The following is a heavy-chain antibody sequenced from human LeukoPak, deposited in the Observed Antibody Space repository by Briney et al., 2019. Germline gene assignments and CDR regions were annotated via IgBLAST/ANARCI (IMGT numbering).Heavy chain of an antibody. CDR2: IYPSGDST. J-gene: IGHJ4*02. CDR1: GFTFSTYS. Sequence: GGSLRLSCAASGFTFSTYSMTWVRQGPGKGLEWVSSIYPSGDSTFYADSVRGRFTISRDNSKNTLYLQMSSLRTEDTAIYYCAKDVVPDSGWDLDYWGQGTLVTVSS. CDR3: AKDVVPDSGWDLDY. D-gene: IGHD6-19*01. V-gene: IGHV3-23*01.